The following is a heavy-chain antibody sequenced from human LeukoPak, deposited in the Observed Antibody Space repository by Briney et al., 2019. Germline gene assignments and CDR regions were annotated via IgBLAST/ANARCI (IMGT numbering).Heavy chain of an antibody. CDR2: IIPIFGTA. Sequence: SVKVSCKASGGTFSSYAISWVRQAPGQGLEWMGGIIPIFGTANYAQKFQGRVTITTDESTSTAYMELSSLRSEDTAVYYCARGSYCSGGSCYFDAFDIWGQGTMVTVSS. J-gene: IGHJ3*02. CDR1: GGTFSSYA. CDR3: ARGSYCSGGSCYFDAFDI. D-gene: IGHD2-15*01. V-gene: IGHV1-69*05.